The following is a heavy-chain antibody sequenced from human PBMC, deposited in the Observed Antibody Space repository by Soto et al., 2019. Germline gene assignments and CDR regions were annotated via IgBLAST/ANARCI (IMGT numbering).Heavy chain of an antibody. CDR2: IRFYNDNT. CDR3: ARYNSACCPYGMDV. D-gene: IGHD6-19*01. Sequence: QAQLVQSGAEVKKPGASVKVSCKASGYTFINHGISWVRQAPGQGLEWMGGIRFYNDNTNYSPKFQGRVTTTTDTSPSTAHMELRSLRSEDTAVYYCARYNSACCPYGMDVWGQGTTVTVSS. CDR1: GYTFINHG. V-gene: IGHV1-18*01. J-gene: IGHJ6*02.